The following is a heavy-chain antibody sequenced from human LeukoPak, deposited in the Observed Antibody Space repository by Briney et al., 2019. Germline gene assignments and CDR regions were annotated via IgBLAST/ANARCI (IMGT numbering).Heavy chain of an antibody. Sequence: ASVKVSCKVSGYTLTELSMHWVRQAPGQGLEWMGIINPSGGSTSYAQKFQGRVTMTRDTSTSTVYMELSSLRSEDTAVYYCARDRGAVARGRSYYYYGMDVWGQGTTVTASS. J-gene: IGHJ6*02. V-gene: IGHV1-46*01. CDR2: INPSGGST. D-gene: IGHD6-19*01. CDR1: GYTLTELS. CDR3: ARDRGAVARGRSYYYYGMDV.